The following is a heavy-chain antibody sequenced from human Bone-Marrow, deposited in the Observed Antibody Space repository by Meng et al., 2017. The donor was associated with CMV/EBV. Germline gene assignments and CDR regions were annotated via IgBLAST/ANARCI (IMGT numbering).Heavy chain of an antibody. Sequence: KVSCKGSGYSFTSYWIGWVRQKPGKGLEWMGIIYPGDSDTRYSPSFQGQVTISADKSISTAYLQWSSLKASDTAMYYCARRHSGSYSPFDYWGQGTLVTVSS. V-gene: IGHV5-51*01. D-gene: IGHD1-26*01. CDR1: GYSFTSYW. J-gene: IGHJ4*02. CDR2: IYPGDSDT. CDR3: ARRHSGSYSPFDY.